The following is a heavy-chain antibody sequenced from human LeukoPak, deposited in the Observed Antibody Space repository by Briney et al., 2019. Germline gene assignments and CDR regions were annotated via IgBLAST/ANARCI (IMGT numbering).Heavy chain of an antibody. D-gene: IGHD6-6*01. CDR2: ISGSGGST. Sequence: PGGSLRLSCAASGFTFSSYTMSWVRQAPGKGLEWVSAISGSGGSTYYADSVKGRFTISRGNSKNTLYLQMNSLRAEDTAVYYCAKDIIAARAYYFDYWGQGTLVTVSS. J-gene: IGHJ4*02. V-gene: IGHV3-23*01. CDR3: AKDIIAARAYYFDY. CDR1: GFTFSSYT.